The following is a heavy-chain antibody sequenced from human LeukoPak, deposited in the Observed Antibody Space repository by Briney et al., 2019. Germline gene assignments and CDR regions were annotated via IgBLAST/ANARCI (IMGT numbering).Heavy chain of an antibody. CDR2: IYWDDDK. V-gene: IGHV2-5*02. Sequence: SGPTLVKPTQTLTLTSTFSGFSLSTSGVGVGWIRQPPGKALNWLALIYWDDDKSYSPSLKSRLTITKDTYKNQVVLIMTNMDPVDTATYHCAHRPPYCSGGSCGAFDIWGQGTMVTVSS. CDR1: GFSLSTSGVG. D-gene: IGHD2-15*01. J-gene: IGHJ3*02. CDR3: AHRPPYCSGGSCGAFDI.